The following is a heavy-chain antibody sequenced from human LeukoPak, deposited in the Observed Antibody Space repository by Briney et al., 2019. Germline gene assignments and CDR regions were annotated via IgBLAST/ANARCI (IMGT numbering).Heavy chain of an antibody. D-gene: IGHD6-6*01. CDR2: IYTSGST. J-gene: IGHJ6*03. CDR1: GGSISSGSYY. V-gene: IGHV4-61*02. Sequence: SETLSLTCTVSGGSISSGSYYRSWIRQPAGKGLEWIGRIYTSGSTNYNPSLKSRVTISVDTSKNQFSLKLSSVTAADTAVYYCASLSSIAARPRINYYMDVWGKGTTVTVSS. CDR3: ASLSSIAARPRINYYMDV.